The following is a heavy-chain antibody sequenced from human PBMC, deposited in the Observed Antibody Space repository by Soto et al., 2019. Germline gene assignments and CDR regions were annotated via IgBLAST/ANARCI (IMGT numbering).Heavy chain of an antibody. Sequence: PGESLKISCNGSGYSFTSCCIGWVRQMPGKGLEWMGIIYPGDSDTRYSPSFQGQVTISADKSISTAYLQWSSLKASDTAMYYCASISASGKYYYVMDGCGQGTTVIVSS. J-gene: IGHJ6*02. V-gene: IGHV5-51*01. CDR2: IYPGDSDT. CDR1: GYSFTSCC. CDR3: ASISASGKYYYVMDG. D-gene: IGHD6-13*01.